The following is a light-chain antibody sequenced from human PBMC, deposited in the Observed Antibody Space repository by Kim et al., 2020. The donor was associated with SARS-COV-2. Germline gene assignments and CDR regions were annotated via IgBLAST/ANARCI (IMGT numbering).Light chain of an antibody. Sequence: GQKVTISCSGSSSNIEANYVSWYQQVPGTVPKLLINDNNKRPSGVPDRFSGSKSGTSASLAITGLQTGDEADYYCGTWDNSLSAAVFGGGTQLTVL. CDR3: GTWDNSLSAAV. CDR2: DNN. V-gene: IGLV1-51*01. CDR1: SSNIEANY. J-gene: IGLJ3*02.